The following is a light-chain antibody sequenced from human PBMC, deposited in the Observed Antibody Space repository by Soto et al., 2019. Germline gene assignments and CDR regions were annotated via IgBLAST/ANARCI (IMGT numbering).Light chain of an antibody. J-gene: IGLJ1*01. V-gene: IGLV1-40*01. Sequence: QSVLTQPPSVSGAPGQRVTISCTGSSSNIGAGYDVHWYQQLPGTAPKLLIYGNNNRPSGVPDRFSGSKSGTSASLAITGLQAEDEADYYCQSYDSSXISYVXXXXTKLXVL. CDR2: GNN. CDR1: SSNIGAGYD. CDR3: QSYDSSXISYV.